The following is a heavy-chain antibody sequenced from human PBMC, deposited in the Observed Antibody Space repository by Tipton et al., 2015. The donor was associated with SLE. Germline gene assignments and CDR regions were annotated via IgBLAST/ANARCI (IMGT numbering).Heavy chain of an antibody. CDR2: IYPGDSDT. D-gene: IGHD6-13*01. J-gene: IGHJ5*02. CDR3: ARQVSSAAGTIWFDP. CDR1: GYSFTSYW. Sequence: QLVQSGAEVKKRGESLKISCKGSGYSFTSYWIGWVHQMPGKGLEGMGIIYPGDSDTRYSPALQGQVTISADKSISTAYLQWSSLKASDTAMYYCARQVSSAAGTIWFDPWGQGTLVTVSS. V-gene: IGHV5-51*07.